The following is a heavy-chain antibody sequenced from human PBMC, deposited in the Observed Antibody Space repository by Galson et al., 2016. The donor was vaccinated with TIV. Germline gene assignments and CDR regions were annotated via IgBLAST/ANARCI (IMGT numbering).Heavy chain of an antibody. J-gene: IGHJ3*02. D-gene: IGHD4-23*01. CDR1: GFTFNNYA. V-gene: IGHV3-23*01. Sequence: SLRLSCAASGFTFNNYAMHWVRQAPGKGLEWVSGISGSGGITSIAESVKGRFAISRDNSRETLYLQLNSLRAEDTAVYYCAKRRNYGGDALESWGQGTMVTVSS. CDR3: AKRRNYGGDALES. CDR2: ISGSGGIT.